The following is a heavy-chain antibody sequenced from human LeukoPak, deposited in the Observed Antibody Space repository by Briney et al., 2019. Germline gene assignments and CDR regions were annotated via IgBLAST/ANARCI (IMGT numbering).Heavy chain of an antibody. CDR1: GGTFISYV. D-gene: IGHD3-10*01. CDR3: ARGEYVVRGAYGYFDL. Sequence: SVKVSCKASGGTFISYVISWVRQAPGQGLEWMGKIIPMFGIANYAQKFQGRVTITADKSTSTVYMELSSLRSEDTAVYYCARGEYVVRGAYGYFDLWGRGTLVTVSS. V-gene: IGHV1-69*04. J-gene: IGHJ2*01. CDR2: IIPMFGIA.